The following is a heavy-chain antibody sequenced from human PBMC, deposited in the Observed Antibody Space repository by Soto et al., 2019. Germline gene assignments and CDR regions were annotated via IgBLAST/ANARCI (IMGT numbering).Heavy chain of an antibody. J-gene: IGHJ5*02. D-gene: IGHD4-17*01. CDR3: AKDPYGGWDGNWFDP. CDR2: ISWNSGSI. CDR1: GFTFDDYA. Sequence: EVQLVESGGGLVQPGRSLRLSCAASGFTFDDYAMHWVRQAPGKGLAWVSGISWNSGSIGYADSVKGRFTISRDNAKNSLYLQMNSLRAEDTALYYCAKDPYGGWDGNWFDPWGQGTLVTVSS. V-gene: IGHV3-9*01.